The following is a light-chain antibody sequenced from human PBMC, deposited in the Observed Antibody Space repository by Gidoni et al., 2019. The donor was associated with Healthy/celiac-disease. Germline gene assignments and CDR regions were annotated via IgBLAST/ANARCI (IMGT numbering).Light chain of an antibody. CDR2: DAS. Sequence: EIVLTQSPATLSLSPGERATLSCRSSQSVSSYLAWYQQKPGQAPRLLIYDASNRATGIPDRCSGSGAGTDFTLTIISREQEDFVVYYCQQRSNWPPWTFGQXTKVEIK. J-gene: IGKJ1*01. V-gene: IGKV3-11*01. CDR3: QQRSNWPPWT. CDR1: QSVSSY.